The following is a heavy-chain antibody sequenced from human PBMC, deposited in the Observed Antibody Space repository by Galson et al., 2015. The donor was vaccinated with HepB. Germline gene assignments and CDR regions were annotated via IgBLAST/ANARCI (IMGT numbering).Heavy chain of an antibody. Sequence: GWIRQPPGRGLELIGTIYYSGRTDYNPSLKNRVTISMDTSKNEFSLRLSSVAAADTAVYYCARGSWPFIYWGHGILVTVSS. CDR2: IYYSGRT. J-gene: IGHJ4*01. CDR3: ARGSWPFIY. V-gene: IGHV4-39*01.